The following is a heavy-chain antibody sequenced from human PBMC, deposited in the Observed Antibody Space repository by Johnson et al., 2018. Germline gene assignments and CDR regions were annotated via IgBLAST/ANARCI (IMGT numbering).Heavy chain of an antibody. CDR2: IYSGGST. D-gene: IGHD1-26*01. J-gene: IGHJ6*02. CDR3: AREGGWDYYGMDV. V-gene: IGHV3-66*01. Sequence: VQLQESGGGLVQPGGSLRLSCAASGFTFSSYWMHWVRQAPGKGLEWVSVIYSGGSTYYADSVKGRFTISRDNSKNTLYLQMNSLRAEDTAVYYCAREGGWDYYGMDVWGQGTTVTVSS. CDR1: GFTFSSYW.